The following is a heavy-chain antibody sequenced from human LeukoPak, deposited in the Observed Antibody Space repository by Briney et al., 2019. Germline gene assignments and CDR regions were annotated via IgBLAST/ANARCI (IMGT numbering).Heavy chain of an antibody. V-gene: IGHV1-24*01. Sequence: ASVKVSCKVSGYTLTELSMHWVRQAPGKGLEWMGGFDPEDGETIDAQKFQGRVTMTEDTSTDTAYMELSSLRSEDTAVYYCATRGLGTPFLFDYWGQGTLVTVSS. J-gene: IGHJ4*02. CDR3: ATRGLGTPFLFDY. D-gene: IGHD1-14*01. CDR2: FDPEDGET. CDR1: GYTLTELS.